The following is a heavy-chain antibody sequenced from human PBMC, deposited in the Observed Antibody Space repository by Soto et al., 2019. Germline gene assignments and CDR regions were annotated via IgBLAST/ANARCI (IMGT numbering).Heavy chain of an antibody. J-gene: IGHJ4*02. V-gene: IGHV1-69*01. CDR3: ARALVATNAFDY. Sequence: QVQLVQSGAEVKKPGASVKVSCKASGYTFTSYDINWVRQATGQGLEWMGGIIPILRTANYAQKFQGRVTITADESTSTAYMELSSLRSEDTAVYYCARALVATNAFDYWGQGILVTVSS. CDR1: GYTFTSYD. CDR2: IIPILRTA. D-gene: IGHD5-12*01.